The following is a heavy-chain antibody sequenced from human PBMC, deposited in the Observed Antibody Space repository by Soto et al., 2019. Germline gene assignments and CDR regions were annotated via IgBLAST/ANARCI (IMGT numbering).Heavy chain of an antibody. Sequence: EVQLVESGGGLVQPGRSLRLSCAASGFTFDDYAMHWVRQAPGKGLEWVSGISWNSGSIDYADSVKGRFTISRDNAKNALYVQMNSLRAEYTALYYCAKDNGGGGLGLFDIWGQGTRVTVSS. CDR1: GFTFDDYA. V-gene: IGHV3-9*01. J-gene: IGHJ3*02. D-gene: IGHD2-21*01. CDR3: AKDNGGGGLGLFDI. CDR2: ISWNSGSI.